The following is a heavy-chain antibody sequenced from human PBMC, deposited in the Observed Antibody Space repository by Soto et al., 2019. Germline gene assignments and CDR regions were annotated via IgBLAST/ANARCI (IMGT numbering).Heavy chain of an antibody. CDR1: GYTFTNYG. D-gene: IGHD3-10*01. V-gene: IGHV1-18*01. J-gene: IGHJ6*02. CDR2: INTYNGKT. CDR3: ARVSATKEYGMDV. Sequence: QLVQSGTEVKKSGASVKVSCKASGYTFTNYGINCVRQAPGQGLEWMGWINTYNGKTSFAQNLQDRVTMTADTSTTTAYMELRSLTSDDTAVYYCARVSATKEYGMDVWGQGATVTVSS.